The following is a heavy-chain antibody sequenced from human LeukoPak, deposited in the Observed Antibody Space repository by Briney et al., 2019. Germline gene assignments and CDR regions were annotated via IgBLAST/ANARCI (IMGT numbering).Heavy chain of an antibody. J-gene: IGHJ4*02. CDR2: INRKHGST. CDR1: GFTFEDYG. V-gene: IGHV3-20*01. Sequence: GGALRLSCAASGFTFEDYGMSGVRQAPGRGREGVSGINRKHGSTGYADSVHGRFTNSRDNDKNSLYLQMDSLRAEDTAVYHCARGDGGDYWGQGILVTVPS. D-gene: IGHD3-16*01. CDR3: ARGDGGDY.